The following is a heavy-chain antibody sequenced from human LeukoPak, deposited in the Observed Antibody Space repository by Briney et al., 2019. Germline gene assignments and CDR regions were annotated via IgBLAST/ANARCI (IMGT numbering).Heavy chain of an antibody. J-gene: IGHJ4*02. CDR2: INHSGST. Sequence: SETLSPTCAVYGGSFSGYYWSWIRQPPGKGLEWIGEINHSGSTNYNPSLKSRVTISVDTSKNQFSLKLSSVTAADTAVYYCARDCIRNYYDSSGLDYWGQGTLVTVSS. D-gene: IGHD3-22*01. CDR1: GGSFSGYY. CDR3: ARDCIRNYYDSSGLDY. V-gene: IGHV4-34*01.